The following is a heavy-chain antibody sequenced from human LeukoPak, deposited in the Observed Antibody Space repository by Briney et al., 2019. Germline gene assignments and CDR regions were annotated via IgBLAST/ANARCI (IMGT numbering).Heavy chain of an antibody. D-gene: IGHD3-3*01. J-gene: IGHJ5*02. V-gene: IGHV4-30-4*08. CDR3: ARVVVTTFGGGKWFDP. CDR1: GGSISSGDYY. Sequence: SQTLSLTCTVSGGSISSGDYYWSWIRQPPGKGLEWIGYIYCSGSTYYNPSLKSRVTISVDTSKNQFSLKLSSVTAADTAVYYCARVVVTTFGGGKWFDPWGQGTLVTVSS. CDR2: IYCSGST.